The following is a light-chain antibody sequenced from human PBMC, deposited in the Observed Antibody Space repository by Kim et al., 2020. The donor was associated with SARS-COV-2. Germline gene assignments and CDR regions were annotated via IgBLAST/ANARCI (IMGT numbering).Light chain of an antibody. V-gene: IGLV3-19*01. CDR2: GRD. J-gene: IGLJ2*01. CDR3: KSRDSRGKVV. Sequence: SSELTQDPAVSVALGQTVRITCQGDSLRRYYATWYQQKSGQAPVLVFYGRDKRPSGIPDRFSGSSSGNTASLTITGAQAADEADYYCKSRDSRGKVVFGGGTQLTVL. CDR1: SLRRYY.